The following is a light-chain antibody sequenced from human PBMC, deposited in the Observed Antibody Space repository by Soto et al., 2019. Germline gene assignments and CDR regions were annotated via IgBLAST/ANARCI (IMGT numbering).Light chain of an antibody. V-gene: IGKV3-20*01. CDR3: QQYGSSPRT. Sequence: IVLTQSPGTLSLSPGERATISCRASQSVSSCYFAWYQQKPGQAPRLLIYGASSRATGIPERFSGSGSGTDFTLTINRLEPEDFAVYYCQQYGSSPRTFGQGTKLEIK. CDR1: QSVSSCY. J-gene: IGKJ2*01. CDR2: GAS.